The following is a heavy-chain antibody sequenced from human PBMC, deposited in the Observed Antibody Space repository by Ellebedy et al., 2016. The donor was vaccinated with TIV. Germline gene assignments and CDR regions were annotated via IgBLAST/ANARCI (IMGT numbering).Heavy chain of an antibody. V-gene: IGHV3-53*01. Sequence: GGSLRLSCAVSGFTVSGNYMSWVRQAPGKGLEWVSIIYSSGITYYPDSVKGRFTISRDNSKNTESLQMNSLRAEDTAVYYCSRVDLGLAFHYWGRGTLVSVSS. D-gene: IGHD3/OR15-3a*01. CDR2: IYSSGIT. J-gene: IGHJ4*02. CDR3: SRVDLGLAFHY. CDR1: GFTVSGNY.